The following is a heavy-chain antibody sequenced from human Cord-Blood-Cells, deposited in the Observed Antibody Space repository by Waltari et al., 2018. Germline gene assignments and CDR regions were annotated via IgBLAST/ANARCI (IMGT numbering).Heavy chain of an antibody. V-gene: IGHV4-34*01. Sequence: QVQLQQWGAGLLKPSETLSLTCAVSGGSFSGSYWSWIRQPPGKGLEWIGEINHSGSTNYNPSLKSRVTISVDTSKNQFSLKLSSVTAADTAVYYCARGGNVVVPAAIEEIDYWGQGTLVTVSS. CDR3: ARGGNVVVPAAIEEIDY. CDR2: INHSGST. D-gene: IGHD2-2*01. J-gene: IGHJ4*02. CDR1: GGSFSGSY.